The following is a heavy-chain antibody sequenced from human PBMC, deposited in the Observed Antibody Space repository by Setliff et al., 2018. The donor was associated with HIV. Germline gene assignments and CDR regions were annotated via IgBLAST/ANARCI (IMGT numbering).Heavy chain of an antibody. Sequence: SETLSLTCAVSGVSISSSNWWTWVRQPPGKGLEWIGEVSHSGSTNYNPSLKSRVTISVDKSKNQLSLKLRSVAAADTAVYYCARGGYRDGYDYWGQGTLVTVSS. CDR1: GVSISSSNW. D-gene: IGHD5-18*01. V-gene: IGHV4-4*02. J-gene: IGHJ4*02. CDR2: VSHSGST. CDR3: ARGGYRDGYDY.